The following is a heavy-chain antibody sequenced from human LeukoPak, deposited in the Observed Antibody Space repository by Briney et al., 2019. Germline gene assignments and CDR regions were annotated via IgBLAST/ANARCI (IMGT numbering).Heavy chain of an antibody. Sequence: ASVKVSCKASGYTFTSYGISWVRQAPGQGLEWMGWINPNSGGTNSAQNFQGRVTMTRDTSISTAYMELSWLRSDDTAVYYCARDRDTIATTDAGGDHFHYWGQGTLVTVSS. D-gene: IGHD6-13*01. V-gene: IGHV1-2*02. CDR2: INPNSGGT. CDR3: ARDRDTIATTDAGGDHFHY. CDR1: GYTFTSYG. J-gene: IGHJ4*02.